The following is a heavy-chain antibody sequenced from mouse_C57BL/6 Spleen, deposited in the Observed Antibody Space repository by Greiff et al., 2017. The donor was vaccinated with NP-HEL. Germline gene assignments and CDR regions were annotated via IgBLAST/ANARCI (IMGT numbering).Heavy chain of an antibody. Sequence: DVHLVESGGGLVKPGGSLKLSCAASGFTFSSYAMSWVRQTPEKRLEWVATISDGGSYTYYPDNVKGRFTISRDKAKNNLYLQMSHLKSEDTAMYYCARDYYYGSRGYAMDYWGQGTSVTVSS. CDR3: ARDYYYGSRGYAMDY. D-gene: IGHD1-1*01. V-gene: IGHV5-4*01. CDR1: GFTFSSYA. J-gene: IGHJ4*01. CDR2: ISDGGSYT.